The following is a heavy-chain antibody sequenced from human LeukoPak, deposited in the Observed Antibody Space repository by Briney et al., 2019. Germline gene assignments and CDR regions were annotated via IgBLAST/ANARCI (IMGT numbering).Heavy chain of an antibody. J-gene: IGHJ4*02. D-gene: IGHD6-13*01. CDR3: ARSPSWSSSWYDY. Sequence: GASAKASCKASGYTFTGYYMHWVRQAPGQGLEWMGWINPNSGGTNYAQKFQGRVTMTRDTSISTAYMELSRLRSDDTAVYYCARSPSWSSSWYDYWGQGTLVTVSS. V-gene: IGHV1-2*02. CDR1: GYTFTGYY. CDR2: INPNSGGT.